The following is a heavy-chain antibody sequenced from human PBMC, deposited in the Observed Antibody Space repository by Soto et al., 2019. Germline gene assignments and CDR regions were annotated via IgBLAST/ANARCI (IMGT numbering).Heavy chain of an antibody. D-gene: IGHD6-19*01. CDR2: LTASGGRT. J-gene: IGHJ4*02. CDR1: GFTFSNYA. CDR3: VQGGDVAVAGTGQRTFDY. Sequence: EVQLLESGGGLVQPWGSLRLSCAASGFTFSNYAMSWVRQAPGTGPEWVSGLTASGGRTYYADSVKGRFTISIDNSKNTLYLQINSLRADDTATYYCVQGGDVAVAGTGQRTFDYWGQVNLVTVSS. V-gene: IGHV3-23*01.